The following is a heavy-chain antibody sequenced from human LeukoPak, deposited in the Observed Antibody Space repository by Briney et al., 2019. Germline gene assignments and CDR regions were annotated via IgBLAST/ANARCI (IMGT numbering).Heavy chain of an antibody. CDR3: ASARYCSGGSCSYYYGMDV. Sequence: PGGSLRLSCAASGFTFSSYAMSWVRQAPGKGLEWVSTISGSGGNTYYADSVKGRFTISRDNSKNTLYLQMNSLRAEGTAVYYCASARYCSGGSCSYYYGMDVWAKGPRSPSPQ. V-gene: IGHV3-23*01. CDR2: ISGSGGNT. J-gene: IGHJ6*04. CDR1: GFTFSSYA. D-gene: IGHD2-15*01.